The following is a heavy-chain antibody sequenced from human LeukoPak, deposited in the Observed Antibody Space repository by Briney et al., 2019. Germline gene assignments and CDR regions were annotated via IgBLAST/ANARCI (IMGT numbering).Heavy chain of an antibody. J-gene: IGHJ4*02. Sequence: PSETLSLTCTVSGGSIGSGGYYWSWIRQPPGKGLEWIGYIYHSGSTYYNPSLKSRVTTSVDRSKNQFSLKLSSVTAADTAVYYCARTRWGSRPLRYYFDYWGQGTLVTVSS. CDR2: IYHSGST. CDR3: ARTRWGSRPLRYYFDY. D-gene: IGHD6-6*01. CDR1: GGSIGSGGYY. V-gene: IGHV4-30-2*01.